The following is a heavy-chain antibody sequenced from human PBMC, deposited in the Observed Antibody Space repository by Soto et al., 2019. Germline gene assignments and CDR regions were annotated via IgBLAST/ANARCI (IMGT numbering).Heavy chain of an antibody. J-gene: IGHJ6*03. V-gene: IGHV5-51*01. CDR2: IYPGDSDT. CDR1: GYSFTSYW. CDR3: ARLACSGGSCYSRYYYYYMDV. D-gene: IGHD2-15*01. Sequence: LGESLKISCKGSGYSFTSYWIGWVRQMPGKGLEWMGIIYPGDSDTRYSPSFQGQVTISADKSISTAYLQWSSLKASDTAMYYCARLACSGGSCYSRYYYYYMDVWGKGTTVTVSS.